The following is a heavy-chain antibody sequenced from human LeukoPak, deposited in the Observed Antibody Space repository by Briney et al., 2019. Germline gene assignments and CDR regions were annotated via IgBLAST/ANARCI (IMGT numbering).Heavy chain of an antibody. J-gene: IGHJ3*02. Sequence: GGSLRLSCAASGFTLRSYEMNWVRQAPGKGLEWVSYISSSGSTKYYADSVKGRFTISRDNAKNSLYLQMNSLRAEDTAVYYCAREYGDHDAFDIWGQGTMVTVSS. V-gene: IGHV3-48*03. CDR1: GFTLRSYE. D-gene: IGHD4-17*01. CDR3: AREYGDHDAFDI. CDR2: ISSSGSTK.